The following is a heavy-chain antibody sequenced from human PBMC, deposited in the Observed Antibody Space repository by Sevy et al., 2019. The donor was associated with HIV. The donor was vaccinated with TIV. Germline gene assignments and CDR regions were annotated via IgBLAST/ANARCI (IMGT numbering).Heavy chain of an antibody. V-gene: IGHV3-48*02. CDR2: ISSSSSTI. J-gene: IGHJ6*02. D-gene: IGHD1-26*01. CDR1: GFTFSSYS. Sequence: GGSLRLSCAASGFTFSSYSMNWVRQAPGKGLEWVSYISSSSSTICYADSVKGRFTISRDNAKNSLYLQMNSLRDEGTAVYYWARDYSGSYSFPYYYYGLDVWGQGTTVTVSS. CDR3: ARDYSGSYSFPYYYYGLDV.